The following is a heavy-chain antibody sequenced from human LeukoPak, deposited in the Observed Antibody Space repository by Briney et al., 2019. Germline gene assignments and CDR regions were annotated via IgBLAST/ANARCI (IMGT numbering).Heavy chain of an antibody. CDR2: ITRSGGDT. D-gene: IGHD4-4*01. J-gene: IGHJ4*02. CDR1: GFTFSGFA. CDR3: ANLLTTVTTD. V-gene: IGHV3-23*01. Sequence: GGSLRLSCAASGFTFSGFAMCWVRQAPGKGLEWVSAITRSGGDTNYADSVKGRFTISRDNSKSTLFLQMNSLRGDDTAVYYCANLLTTVTTDWGQGTLVTVSS.